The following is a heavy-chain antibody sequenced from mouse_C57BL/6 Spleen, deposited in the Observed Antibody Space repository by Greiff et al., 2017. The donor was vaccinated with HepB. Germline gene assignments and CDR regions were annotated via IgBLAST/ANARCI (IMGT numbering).Heavy chain of an antibody. CDR1: GYTFTSYW. CDR3: ARDGGLLRGAMDY. D-gene: IGHD2-3*01. V-gene: IGHV1-64*01. Sequence: QVQLQQPGAELVKPGASVKLSCKASGYTFTSYWMHWVKQRPGQGLEWIGMIHPNSGSTNYNEKFKSKATLTVDKSSSTAYMQLSSLTSEDSAVYYCARDGGLLRGAMDYWGQGTSVTVSS. J-gene: IGHJ4*01. CDR2: IHPNSGST.